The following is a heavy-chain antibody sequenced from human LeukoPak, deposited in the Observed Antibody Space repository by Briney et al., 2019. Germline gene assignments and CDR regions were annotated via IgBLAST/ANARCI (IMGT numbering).Heavy chain of an antibody. CDR2: IYSGGST. J-gene: IGHJ6*02. D-gene: IGHD6-13*01. V-gene: IGHV3-53*01. CDR3: ARIHSSSWYYYYYGMDV. Sequence: GGSLRLSCAASGFTFSSNYMSWVRQAPGKGLEWVSVIYSGGSTYYADSVKGRFTISRDNSKNTLYLQMNSLRAEDTAVYYCARIHSSSWYYYYYGMDVWGQGTTVTVSS. CDR1: GFTFSSNY.